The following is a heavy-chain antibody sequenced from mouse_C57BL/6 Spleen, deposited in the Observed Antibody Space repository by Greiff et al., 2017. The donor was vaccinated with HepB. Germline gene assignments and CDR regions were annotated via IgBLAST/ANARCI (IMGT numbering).Heavy chain of an antibody. CDR2: IYPRSGNT. CDR3: ARGYDYDGEGYFDY. V-gene: IGHV1-81*01. CDR1: GYTFTSYG. J-gene: IGHJ2*01. Sequence: QVHVKQSGAELARPGASVKLSCKASGYTFTSYGISWVKQRTGQGLEWIGEIYPRSGNTYYNEKFKGKATLTADKSSSTAYMELRSLTSEDSAVYFCARGYDYDGEGYFDYWGQGTTLTVSS. D-gene: IGHD2-4*01.